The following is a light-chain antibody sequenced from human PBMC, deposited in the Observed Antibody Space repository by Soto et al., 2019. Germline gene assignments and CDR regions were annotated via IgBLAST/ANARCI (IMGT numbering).Light chain of an antibody. V-gene: IGKV3-20*01. CDR3: QQYAGSPPKYI. CDR1: QSVNSAY. J-gene: IGKJ2*01. Sequence: EIVLTQSPGTLSLTPGERATLSCRASQSVNSAYLAWYQQKPGQAPRLLIFGASNRATGIPDRFSGSGSGTDCTLTISRLEPEDFAVYHCQQYAGSPPKYIFGQGTKVEVK. CDR2: GAS.